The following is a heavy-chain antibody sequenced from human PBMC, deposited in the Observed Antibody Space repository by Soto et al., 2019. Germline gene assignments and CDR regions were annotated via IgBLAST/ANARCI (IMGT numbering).Heavy chain of an antibody. V-gene: IGHV1-18*01. Sequence: QVQLVQSGAEVKKPGASVKVSCKASGYTFSNYGISWVRQAPGQGPEWMGWISGYNGNTNYAQTLQGRVTMTTDTSTSTADMEVRSLRYDDTAVYDCARGGSSWSAEYYQHWGQGTLVIVSS. D-gene: IGHD6-13*01. J-gene: IGHJ1*01. CDR1: GYTFSNYG. CDR3: ARGGSSWSAEYYQH. CDR2: ISGYNGNT.